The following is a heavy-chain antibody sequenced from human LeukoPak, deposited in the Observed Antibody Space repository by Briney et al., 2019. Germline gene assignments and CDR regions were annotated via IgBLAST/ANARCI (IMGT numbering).Heavy chain of an antibody. CDR2: IYHSGST. Sequence: SETLSLTCAVSGGSLSSSNWWSWVRQPPGKGLEWIGEIYHSGSTNYNPSLKSRVTISVDKSKNQFSLKLSSVTAADTAVYYCASAAAATPSGDYMDVWGKGTTVTVSS. D-gene: IGHD6-13*01. CDR3: ASAAAATPSGDYMDV. V-gene: IGHV4-4*02. J-gene: IGHJ6*03. CDR1: GGSLSSSNW.